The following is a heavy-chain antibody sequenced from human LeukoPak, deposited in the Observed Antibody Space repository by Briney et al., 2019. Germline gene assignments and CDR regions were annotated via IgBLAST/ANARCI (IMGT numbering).Heavy chain of an antibody. CDR1: GYTFTGYY. CDR3: ARGGSSGWSPLGNWFDP. Sequence: VASVTVSCKASGYTFTGYYMHWVRQAPGQGLEWMGWINPNSGGTNYAQKFQGRVTMTRDTSISTAYMELSRLRSDDTAVYYCARGGSSGWSPLGNWFDPWGQGTLVTVSS. J-gene: IGHJ5*02. D-gene: IGHD6-19*01. V-gene: IGHV1-2*02. CDR2: INPNSGGT.